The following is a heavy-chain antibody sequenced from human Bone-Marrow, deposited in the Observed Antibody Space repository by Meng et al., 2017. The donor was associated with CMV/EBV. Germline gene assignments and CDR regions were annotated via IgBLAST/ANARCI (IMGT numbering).Heavy chain of an antibody. CDR2: ISTTSSYI. CDR3: ARGGVVIAADY. J-gene: IGHJ4*02. V-gene: IGHV3-21*06. CDR1: GFTFSSYN. D-gene: IGHD2-21*01. Sequence: GESLKISCAASGFTFSSYNMHWVRQAPGKGLEWVSSISTTSSYIYYTDSVKGRFTVSRDNAKNSLYLQMNSLRAEDTAVYYCARGGVVIAADYWGQGTLVTVSS.